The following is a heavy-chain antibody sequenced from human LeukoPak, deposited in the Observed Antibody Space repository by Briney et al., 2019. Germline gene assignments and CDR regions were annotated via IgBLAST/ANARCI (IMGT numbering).Heavy chain of an antibody. Sequence: GGSLRLSCAASGLTFSSYGLHWVRQAPGKGLEWVAVIWYDGSNKYYADSVKGRFTISRDNSKNTLYLQMNSLRAEDTAVYYCARDGVATGLDYWGQGTLVTVPS. V-gene: IGHV3-33*01. CDR2: IWYDGSNK. CDR3: ARDGVATGLDY. J-gene: IGHJ4*02. D-gene: IGHD5-12*01. CDR1: GLTFSSYG.